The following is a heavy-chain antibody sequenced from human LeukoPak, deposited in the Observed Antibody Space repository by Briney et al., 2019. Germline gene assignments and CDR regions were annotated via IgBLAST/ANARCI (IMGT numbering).Heavy chain of an antibody. Sequence: GSVKVSCKASGGTFSSYAISWVRQAPGQGLEWMGWISAYNGNTNYAQKLQGRVTMTTDTSTSTAYMELRSLRSDDTAVYYCASGFLGGYDSNFDYWGQGTLVTVSS. CDR2: ISAYNGNT. J-gene: IGHJ4*02. CDR3: ASGFLGGYDSNFDY. V-gene: IGHV1-18*01. D-gene: IGHD5-12*01. CDR1: GGTFSSYA.